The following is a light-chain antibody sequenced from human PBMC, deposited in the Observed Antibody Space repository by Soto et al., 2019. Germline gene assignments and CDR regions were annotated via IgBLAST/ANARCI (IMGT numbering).Light chain of an antibody. CDR2: DAS. Sequence: EVVLTKSTGTLSLSPGERATVSCRASQSVSNNYQAWYQQKSGQAPRLLIYDASTRATGIPVRFSGSGSGTEFTLTISSLQSEDFAVYYCQQYNNWPITFGQGTRLEIK. J-gene: IGKJ5*01. V-gene: IGKV3-15*01. CDR1: QSVSNN. CDR3: QQYNNWPIT.